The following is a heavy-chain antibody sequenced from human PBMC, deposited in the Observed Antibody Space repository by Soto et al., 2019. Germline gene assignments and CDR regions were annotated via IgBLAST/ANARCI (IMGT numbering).Heavy chain of an antibody. J-gene: IGHJ4*02. V-gene: IGHV3-21*01. CDR3: ARSRGYSYGYSDY. D-gene: IGHD5-18*01. Sequence: WGSLRLSSAASGFTFSSYSMNSIRRTRGKGVDWVSSISSSSSYIYDADSVKGRFTISRGNAKNSLYLQMNSLRAEDTAVYYCARSRGYSYGYSDYWGQGTLVTVS. CDR2: ISSSSSYI. CDR1: GFTFSSYS.